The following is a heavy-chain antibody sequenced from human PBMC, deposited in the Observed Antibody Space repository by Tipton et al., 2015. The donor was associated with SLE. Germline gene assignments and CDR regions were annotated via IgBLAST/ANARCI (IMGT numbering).Heavy chain of an antibody. J-gene: IGHJ4*02. CDR1: GFTFSTYD. CDR3: ASPPWFREVSGDY. CDR2: ITASGVTT. Sequence: SLRLSCAASGFTFSTYDMTWVRQAPGKGPEWVSGITASGVTTYYADSVKGRFTISRDNSKNTLYLQMNSLRAEDTAVYFCASPPWFREVSGDYWGQGTLVTVSS. V-gene: IGHV3-23*01. D-gene: IGHD3-10*01.